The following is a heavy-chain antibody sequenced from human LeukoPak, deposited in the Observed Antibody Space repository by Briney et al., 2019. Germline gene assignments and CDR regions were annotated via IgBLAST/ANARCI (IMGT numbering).Heavy chain of an antibody. CDR2: IYHSGST. J-gene: IGHJ4*02. CDR3: ATATNDFWSGYRGYYFDY. CDR1: GGSFTSHF. D-gene: IGHD3-3*01. Sequence: SETLSLTCTVSGGSFTSHFWSWIRQSPGKGLEWIGYIYHSGSTNSNPSLKSRVTISVDTSKNQFSLKLSSVTAADTAVYCCATATNDFWSGYRGYYFDYWGQGTLVTVSS. V-gene: IGHV4-59*11.